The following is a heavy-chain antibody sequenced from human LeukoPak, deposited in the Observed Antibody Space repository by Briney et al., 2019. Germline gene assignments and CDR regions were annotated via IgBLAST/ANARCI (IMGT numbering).Heavy chain of an antibody. D-gene: IGHD2-15*01. Sequence: SETLSLTCTVSGGSISSGGYYWSWIRRHPGKGLEWIGYIYYSGSTYYNPSLKSRVTISVDMSKNQFSLKLSSVTAADTAVYYCARVAYCSGGSCYGERFDYWGQGTLVTVSS. CDR3: ARVAYCSGGSCYGERFDY. V-gene: IGHV4-31*03. CDR1: GGSISSGGYY. CDR2: IYYSGST. J-gene: IGHJ4*02.